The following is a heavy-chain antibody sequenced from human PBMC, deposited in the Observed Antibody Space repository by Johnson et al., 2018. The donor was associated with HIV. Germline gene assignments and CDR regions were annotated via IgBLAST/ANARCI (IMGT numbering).Heavy chain of an antibody. CDR3: ARDGLAARVVGAFDI. CDR1: EFILSDYY. CDR2: LSGSGSTI. D-gene: IGHD6-13*01. Sequence: QAQLVESGGGLVQPGGSLRLSCAASEFILSDYYMSWVRQAPEKGLEWISYLSGSGSTIYYADSVKGRFTISRDNSKNTLYLQMNSLRAEDTAVYYCARDGLAARVVGAFDIWGQGTMVTVSS. J-gene: IGHJ3*02. V-gene: IGHV3-11*04.